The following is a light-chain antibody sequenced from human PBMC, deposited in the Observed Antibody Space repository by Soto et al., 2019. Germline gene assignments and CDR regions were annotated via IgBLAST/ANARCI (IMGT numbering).Light chain of an antibody. Sequence: EIVLTQSPGTLSLSPGERATLSCRASQSVSSSYLDWYQQKPGQAPRVLIYGASSRATGIPDRFSGSASGPDFTLTISRLEPEDFGVYYCHQYGSSPITFGGGTKVELK. CDR3: HQYGSSPIT. V-gene: IGKV3-20*01. J-gene: IGKJ4*01. CDR2: GAS. CDR1: QSVSSSY.